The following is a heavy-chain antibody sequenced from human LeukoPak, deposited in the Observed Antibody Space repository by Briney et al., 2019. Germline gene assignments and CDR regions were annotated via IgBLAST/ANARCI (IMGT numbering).Heavy chain of an antibody. J-gene: IGHJ4*02. CDR1: GGALNGFY. Sequence: PSETLSLTCAVYGGALNGFYRNWIRQSPGGGLEWIGEINESGGTSYNPSLKSRVTISIDTSKNQFSLTLTSVTAADTAVYYCARRSSNLKVKYWGQGTLVTVSS. CDR3: ARRSSNLKVKY. D-gene: IGHD1-1*01. CDR2: INESGGT. V-gene: IGHV4-34*01.